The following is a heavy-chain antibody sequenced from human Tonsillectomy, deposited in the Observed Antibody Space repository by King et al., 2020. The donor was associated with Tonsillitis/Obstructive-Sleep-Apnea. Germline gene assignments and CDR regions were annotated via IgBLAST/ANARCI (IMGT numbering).Heavy chain of an antibody. CDR1: GFTFSSYV. CDR2: ISNNGSHK. D-gene: IGHD3-3*01. Sequence: HVQLVESGGGVVQPGRSLRLSCAASGFTFSSYVMHWVRQAPGKGLEWVAVISNNGSHKKYADSVKGRCTISRDNSKNTLYLQMNSLSAEDTAVYYCAKDATPFDFWSGCWFDPWGQGTLVTVSS. J-gene: IGHJ5*02. V-gene: IGHV3-30*18. CDR3: AKDATPFDFWSGCWFDP.